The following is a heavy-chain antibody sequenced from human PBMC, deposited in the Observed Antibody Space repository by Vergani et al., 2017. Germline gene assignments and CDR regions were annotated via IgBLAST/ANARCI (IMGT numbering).Heavy chain of an antibody. CDR1: GGSVSSGSYY. V-gene: IGHV4-61*10. D-gene: IGHD6-13*01. CDR3: ARDKGAAAGTWFDP. CDR2: INYSGST. J-gene: IGHJ5*02. Sequence: QVQLQESGPGLVKPSETLSLTCTVSGGSVSSGSYYWSWIRQPAGKGLEWIGYINYSGSTNYNPSLKSRVTISVDTSKNQFSLKLSSVTAADTAVYYCARDKGAAAGTWFDPWGQGTLVTVSS.